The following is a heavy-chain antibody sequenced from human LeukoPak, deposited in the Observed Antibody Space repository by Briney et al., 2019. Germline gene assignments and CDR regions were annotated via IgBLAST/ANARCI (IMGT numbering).Heavy chain of an antibody. CDR2: ISSSSYI. CDR3: ARAAPNYGGNSWFDY. D-gene: IGHD4-23*01. CDR1: GFTFSSYS. Sequence: GGSLRLSCAASGFTFSSYSMNWVRQAPGKGLKWVSSISSSSYIYYADSVKGRFTISRDNAKNSLYLQMNSLRAEDTAVYYCARAAPNYGGNSWFDYWGQGTLVTVSS. J-gene: IGHJ4*02. V-gene: IGHV3-21*01.